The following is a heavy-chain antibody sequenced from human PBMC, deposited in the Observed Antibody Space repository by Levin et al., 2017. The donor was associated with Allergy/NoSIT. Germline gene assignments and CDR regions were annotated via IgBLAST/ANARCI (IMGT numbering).Heavy chain of an antibody. V-gene: IGHV3-48*02. CDR3: ARDAPVRRNSWYGIFDY. J-gene: IGHJ4*02. CDR2: ISSSSSTI. Sequence: PGGSLRLSCAASGFTFSSYSMNWVRQAPGKGLEWVSYISSSSSTIYYADSVKGRFTISRDNAKNSLYLQMNSLRDEDTAVYYCARDAPVRRNSWYGIFDYWGQGTLVTVSS. CDR1: GFTFSSYS. D-gene: IGHD6-13*01.